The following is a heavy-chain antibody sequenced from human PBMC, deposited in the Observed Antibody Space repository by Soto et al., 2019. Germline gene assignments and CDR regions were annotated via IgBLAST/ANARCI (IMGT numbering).Heavy chain of an antibody. D-gene: IGHD3-22*01. CDR2: INSDGSRT. V-gene: IGHV3-74*01. CDR1: GCTFSSYW. J-gene: IGHJ4*02. Sequence: GVSLRLSCAASGCTFSSYWMHWVRQAPGKGLVWVSRINSDGSRTTYADSVKGRFTISRDNAKNMLHLQMNSLRAEDTAVYYCARALTCYYDIDYWGQGTLVTVS. CDR3: ARALTCYYDIDY.